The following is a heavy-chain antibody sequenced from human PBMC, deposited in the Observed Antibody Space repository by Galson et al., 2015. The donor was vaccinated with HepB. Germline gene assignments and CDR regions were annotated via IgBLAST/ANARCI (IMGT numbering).Heavy chain of an antibody. CDR3: ARNLRIAAAGQHFDF. CDR1: GFTFSSYS. D-gene: IGHD6-13*01. Sequence: SLRLSCAASGFTFSSYSMNWVRQAPGKGLEWVSSISSSSSYIYYADSVKGRVTISRDNAKNSLYLQMNSLTAEDTAVYYCARNLRIAAAGQHFDFWGQGTLVTVSS. V-gene: IGHV3-21*01. J-gene: IGHJ4*02. CDR2: ISSSSSYI.